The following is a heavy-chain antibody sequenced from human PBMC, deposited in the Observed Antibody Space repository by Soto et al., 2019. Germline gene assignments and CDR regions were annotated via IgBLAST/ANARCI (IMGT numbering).Heavy chain of an antibody. D-gene: IGHD3-10*01. J-gene: IGHJ6*02. Sequence: GASVKVSCKASGYTFTSYGISWVRQAPGQGLEWMGWISAYNGNTNYAQKLQGRVTMTTDTSTSTAYMELRSLRSDDTAVYYCARGSGSYYFLGYYYGMDVWGQGTTVTVSS. CDR1: GYTFTSYG. CDR3: ARGSGSYYFLGYYYGMDV. V-gene: IGHV1-18*01. CDR2: ISAYNGNT.